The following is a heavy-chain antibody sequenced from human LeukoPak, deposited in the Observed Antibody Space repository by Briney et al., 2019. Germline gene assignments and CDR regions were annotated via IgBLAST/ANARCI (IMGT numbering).Heavy chain of an antibody. CDR3: ARGAMLDAFDI. CDR1: GSTFSSYS. CDR2: IWYGGSNT. J-gene: IGHJ3*02. Sequence: GGSLRLSCAASGSTFSSYSMNWVRQAPGKGLERVAVIWYGGSNTYYADSVKGRFTISRDNPKNTLYLQMNSLRAEDTAVYYCARGAMLDAFDIWGQGTMVTVSS. V-gene: IGHV3-33*08. D-gene: IGHD3-10*02.